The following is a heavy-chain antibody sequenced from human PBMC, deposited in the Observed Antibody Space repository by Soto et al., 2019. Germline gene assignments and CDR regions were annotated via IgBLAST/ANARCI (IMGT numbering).Heavy chain of an antibody. CDR1: GGSISSGDYY. CDR3: ARDHDRGYDY. CDR2: IYYSGST. V-gene: IGHV4-30-4*01. Sequence: QVQLQESGPGLVKPSQTLSLTCTVSGGSISSGDYYWSWIRQPPGKGLEWIGYIYYSGSTYYNPSLMSRFTKSVHASKNQFSLKLSSVTAADPAVYYCARDHDRGYDYWGQGTLVTVSS. D-gene: IGHD3-9*01. J-gene: IGHJ4*02.